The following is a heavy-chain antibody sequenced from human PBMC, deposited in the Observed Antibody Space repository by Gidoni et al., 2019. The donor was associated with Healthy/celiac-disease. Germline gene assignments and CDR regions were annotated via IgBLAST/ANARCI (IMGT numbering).Heavy chain of an antibody. Sequence: QVQLVQSGAEVKKPGASVKVSCKASGYTFTGHYMHWVRQAPGQGLEWMGWINPNSGGTNYAQKFQGRVTMTRDTSISTAYMELSRLRSDDTAVYYCARGQNDDYGDYVGWFDPWGQGTLVTVSS. V-gene: IGHV1-2*02. D-gene: IGHD4-17*01. CDR2: INPNSGGT. CDR3: ARGQNDDYGDYVGWFDP. CDR1: GYTFTGHY. J-gene: IGHJ5*02.